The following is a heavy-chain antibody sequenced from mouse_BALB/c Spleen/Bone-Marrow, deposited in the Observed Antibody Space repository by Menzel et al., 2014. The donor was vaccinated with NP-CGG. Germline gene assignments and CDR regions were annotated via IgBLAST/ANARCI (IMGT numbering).Heavy chain of an antibody. J-gene: IGHJ3*01. CDR1: GYTFTTFW. CDR3: ANGNSFAY. V-gene: IGHV1-7*01. CDR2: INPTTSYT. Sequence: VKLMESGAELAKPGASVKMSCKASGYTFTTFWMHWVKQRPGQGLEWIGYINPTTSYTEYSQKFKDKATLTADKSSSTAYMQLSSLTSEDSAVYYCANGNSFAYWGQGTLVTVSA. D-gene: IGHD2-1*01.